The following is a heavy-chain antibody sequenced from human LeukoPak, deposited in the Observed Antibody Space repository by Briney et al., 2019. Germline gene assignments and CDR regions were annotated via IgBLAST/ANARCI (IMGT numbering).Heavy chain of an antibody. Sequence: KPSETLSLTCTVSGASITGYYWSWIRQPAGKGLEWIGRIYTSGSTNYSPSLKSRVTMPVDTSKNQFSLTLSSVTAADTAVYFCARETHSAYYSAFDYWGQGALVTVSS. CDR1: GASITGYY. J-gene: IGHJ4*02. D-gene: IGHD3-22*01. V-gene: IGHV4-4*07. CDR3: ARETHSAYYSAFDY. CDR2: IYTSGST.